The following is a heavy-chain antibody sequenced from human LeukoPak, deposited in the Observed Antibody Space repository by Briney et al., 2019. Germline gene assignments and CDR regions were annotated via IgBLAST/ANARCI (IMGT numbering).Heavy chain of an antibody. CDR1: GYTFTSYG. Sequence: ASVKVSCKASGYTFTSYGISWVRQAPGQGLEWMGWISAYNGNTNYAQKLQGRVTMTTDTSTSTAYMELRSLRSDDTAVYYCARDYCSGGSCYNYYYYYGMDVWGQGTTVTVSS. D-gene: IGHD2-15*01. V-gene: IGHV1-18*01. CDR3: ARDYCSGGSCYNYYYYYGMDV. CDR2: ISAYNGNT. J-gene: IGHJ6*02.